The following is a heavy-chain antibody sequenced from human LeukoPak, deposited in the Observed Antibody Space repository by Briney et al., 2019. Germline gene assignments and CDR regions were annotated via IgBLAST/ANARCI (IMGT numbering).Heavy chain of an antibody. CDR2: IYYSGST. D-gene: IGHD3-10*01. Sequence: PSETLSLTCTVSGGYISSYYWSWIRQPPGKGLEWIGYIYYSGSTYYNPSLKSRVTISVDTSKNQFSLKLSSVTAADTAVYYCARDRRDLWFGELNWFDPWGQGTLVTVSS. V-gene: IGHV4-59*12. CDR1: GGYISSYY. J-gene: IGHJ5*02. CDR3: ARDRRDLWFGELNWFDP.